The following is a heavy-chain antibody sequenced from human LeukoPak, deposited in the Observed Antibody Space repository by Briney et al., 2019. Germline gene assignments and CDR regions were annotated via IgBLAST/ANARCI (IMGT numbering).Heavy chain of an antibody. D-gene: IGHD5-24*01. V-gene: IGHV4-59*08. CDR1: GGSISGYY. Sequence: SETLSLTCTVSGGSISGYYWSWIRQPPGKGLEWIGYIYYSGSTNYNPSLKSRVTISVDTSKNQFSLRLSSATAADTAVYYCARNYHNWFDPWGRGTLVTVSS. CDR3: ARNYHNWFDP. CDR2: IYYSGST. J-gene: IGHJ5*02.